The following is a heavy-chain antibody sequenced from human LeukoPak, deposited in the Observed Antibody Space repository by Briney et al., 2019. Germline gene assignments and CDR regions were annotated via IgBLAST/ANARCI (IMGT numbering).Heavy chain of an antibody. D-gene: IGHD5-18*01. J-gene: IGHJ4*02. Sequence: PGGSLRLSCDASGFTFRRYAMSWVRQAPGKGLEWVSAISGSGGSTYYADSVKGRFTISRDNSKNTLYLQMNSLRAEDTAVYYCAKDIAQGYTFGSIEQDYWGQGTLVTVSS. CDR3: AKDIAQGYTFGSIEQDY. V-gene: IGHV3-23*01. CDR1: GFTFRRYA. CDR2: ISGSGGST.